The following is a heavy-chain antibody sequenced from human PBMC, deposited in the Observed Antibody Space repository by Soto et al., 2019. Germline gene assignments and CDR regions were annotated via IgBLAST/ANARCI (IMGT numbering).Heavy chain of an antibody. D-gene: IGHD2-15*01. J-gene: IGHJ6*02. CDR1: GYTFTGYY. Sequence: ASVKVSCKASGYTFTGYYMHWVRQAPGQGLEWMGWINPNSGGTNYAQKFQGWVTMTRDTSISTAYMELSRLRSDDTAVYYCAREHCSGGSCYSNYYYYYGMDVWGQGTTVTVSS. CDR2: INPNSGGT. CDR3: AREHCSGGSCYSNYYYYYGMDV. V-gene: IGHV1-2*04.